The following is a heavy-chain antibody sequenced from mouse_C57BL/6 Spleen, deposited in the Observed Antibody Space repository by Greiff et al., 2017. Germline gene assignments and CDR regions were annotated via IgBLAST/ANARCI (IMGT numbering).Heavy chain of an antibody. CDR2: ISSGGSYT. CDR3: ARGSDRGYWYFDV. V-gene: IGHV5-6*01. D-gene: IGHD3-2*01. CDR1: GFTFSSYG. J-gene: IGHJ1*03. Sequence: EVQLQQSGGDLVKPGGSLKLSCAASGFTFSSYGMSWVRQTPDKRLEWVATISSGGSYTYYPDSVKGRFTISRDNAKNTLYLQMSSLKSEDTAMYYWARGSDRGYWYFDVWGTGTTVTVSS.